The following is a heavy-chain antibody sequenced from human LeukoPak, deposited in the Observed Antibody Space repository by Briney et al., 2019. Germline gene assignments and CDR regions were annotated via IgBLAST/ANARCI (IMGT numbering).Heavy chain of an antibody. J-gene: IGHJ3*02. CDR2: IWYDGSNK. V-gene: IGHV3-33*06. CDR1: GFTFSSYG. D-gene: IGHD3-3*01. Sequence: PGGSLRLSCAASGFTFSSYGMHWVRQAPGKGREGVAAIWYDGSNKYYADSVKGRFTISRDNSKNTVYLQMNSLRAEDTAVYYCAKDFDGFWSGYYPDPAFDIWGQGTMVTVSS. CDR3: AKDFDGFWSGYYPDPAFDI.